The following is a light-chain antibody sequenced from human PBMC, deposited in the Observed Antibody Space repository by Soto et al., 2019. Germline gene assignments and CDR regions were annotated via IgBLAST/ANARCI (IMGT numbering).Light chain of an antibody. Sequence: QSVLTQPPSVSAAPGQKVTISCSGSSSNIGGNSVSWYQQLPGTAPKLLIYDDNKRPSGIPDRFSGSKSGTSATLGITGFQTGDEADYYRGSWDSSLSAYVFGTGTKATVL. CDR1: SSNIGGNS. CDR2: DDN. J-gene: IGLJ1*01. CDR3: GSWDSSLSAYV. V-gene: IGLV1-51*01.